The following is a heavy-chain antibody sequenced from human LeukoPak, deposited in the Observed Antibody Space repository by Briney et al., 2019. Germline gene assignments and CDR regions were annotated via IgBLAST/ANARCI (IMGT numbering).Heavy chain of an antibody. J-gene: IGHJ4*02. V-gene: IGHV3-48*01. CDR2: IDRSSGTI. CDR3: ARDRLLYHYFDS. D-gene: IGHD2-2*02. Sequence: GGSLKLSCAASGFTFSSHSMNWLRQAPGKGLEWISYIDRSSGTIYYADSVKGRFTISRDNAKNSLYLQMNSLRADDTAMYYCARDRLLYHYFDSWGQGTLVAVSS. CDR1: GFTFSSHS.